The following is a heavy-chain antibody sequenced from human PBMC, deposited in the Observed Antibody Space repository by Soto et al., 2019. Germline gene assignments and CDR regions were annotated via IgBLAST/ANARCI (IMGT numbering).Heavy chain of an antibody. CDR1: GFTFSSYG. V-gene: IGHV3-30*18. CDR3: AKVKGPYSSGWYGYFDY. CDR2: ISYDGSNK. D-gene: IGHD6-19*01. J-gene: IGHJ4*02. Sequence: GGSLRLSCAASGFTFSSYGMHWVRQAPGKGLEWVAVISYDGSNKYYADSVKGRFTISRDNSKNTLYLQMNSLRAEDTAVYYCAKVKGPYSSGWYGYFDYWGQGTLVTVSS.